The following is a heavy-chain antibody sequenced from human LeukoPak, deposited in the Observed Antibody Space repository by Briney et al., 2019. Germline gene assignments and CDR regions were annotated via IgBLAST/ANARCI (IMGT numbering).Heavy chain of an antibody. V-gene: IGHV3-64*01. D-gene: IGHD6-19*01. J-gene: IGHJ3*02. CDR2: ISSNGGST. CDR1: GFTFSSYA. CDR3: ARGRSSGWYRAFDI. Sequence: HPGGSLRLSCAASGFTFSSYAMHWVRQAPGKGLVYVSAISSNGGSTYYANSVKGRFTISRDNSKNTLYLQMGSRRAEDMAVYYCARGRSSGWYRAFDIWGQGTMVTVSS.